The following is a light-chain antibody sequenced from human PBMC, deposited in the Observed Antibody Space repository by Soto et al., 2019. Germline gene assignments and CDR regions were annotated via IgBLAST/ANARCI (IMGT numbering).Light chain of an antibody. V-gene: IGKV1-39*01. CDR3: QETYRSPVT. CDR2: AAS. J-gene: IGKJ2*01. CDR1: QSIASY. Sequence: DVKLTQSPASLSASVGDRVTITCRASQSIASYLNWYQQRPGKAPKLLIYAASNLESGVPSRFSGSGSETDFTLTISSLQPEDFATYYCQETYRSPVTVGQGTKVEIK.